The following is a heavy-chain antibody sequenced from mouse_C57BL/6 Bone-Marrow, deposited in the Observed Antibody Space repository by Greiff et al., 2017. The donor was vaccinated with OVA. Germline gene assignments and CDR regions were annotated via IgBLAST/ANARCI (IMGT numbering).Heavy chain of an antibody. D-gene: IGHD2-4*01. Sequence: EVMLVESGGGLVKPGGSLKLSCAASGFTFSSYAMSWVRQTPEKRLEWVATISDGGSYTYYPDNVKGRFTISRDNAKNNLYLQMSHLKSEDTAMYYCARVPLYYDYGWFAYWGQGTLVTVSA. V-gene: IGHV5-4*03. CDR3: ARVPLYYDYGWFAY. CDR1: GFTFSSYA. J-gene: IGHJ3*01. CDR2: ISDGGSYT.